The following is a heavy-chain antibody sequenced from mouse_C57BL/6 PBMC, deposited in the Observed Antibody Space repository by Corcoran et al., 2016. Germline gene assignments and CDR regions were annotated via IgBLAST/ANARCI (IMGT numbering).Heavy chain of an antibody. J-gene: IGHJ3*01. CDR2: ISYDGSN. V-gene: IGHV3-6*01. Sequence: DVKLQESGPGLVKPSQSLSLTCTVTGYSITSGYYWNWIRQFPGNKLEWMGYISYDGSNNYNPSLKNRISITRDTSKNQFFLKLNSVTTEDTATYYCARDWDGYCFAYWGQGTLVTVSA. CDR1: GYSITSGYY. D-gene: IGHD2-3*01. CDR3: ARDWDGYCFAY.